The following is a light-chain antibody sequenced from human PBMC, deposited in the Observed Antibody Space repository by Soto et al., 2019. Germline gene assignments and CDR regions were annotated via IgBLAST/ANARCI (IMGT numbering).Light chain of an antibody. CDR2: GAS. CDR1: QTVRDN. CDR3: QQYSSSPET. V-gene: IGKV3-20*01. Sequence: TQSRAKLPVTLGERATLSCRASQTVRDNLGWYQQKRGQAPRLRICGASSRATGIPDRVSGSGSGTDFTLTISRLEPEDFAVYYCQQYSSSPETFGQGTKVDIK. J-gene: IGKJ1*01.